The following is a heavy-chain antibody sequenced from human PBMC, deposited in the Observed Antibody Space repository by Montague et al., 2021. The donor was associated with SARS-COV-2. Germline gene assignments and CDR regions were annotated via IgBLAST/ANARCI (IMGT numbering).Heavy chain of an antibody. V-gene: IGHV4-38-2*02. D-gene: IGHD3-3*01. CDR1: GSSISSGYY. CDR2: RYQNGAT. CDR3: ARSGVGIFDFSYFDS. J-gene: IGHJ4*02. Sequence: SETLSLTCSVSGSSISSGYYWGWIRQTPGKGLEWIGSRYQNGATYYSPSLKRPVTILLDTSKNQFSLSLTSVTAADTAVYYCARSGVGIFDFSYFDSWGQGSLVIVSS.